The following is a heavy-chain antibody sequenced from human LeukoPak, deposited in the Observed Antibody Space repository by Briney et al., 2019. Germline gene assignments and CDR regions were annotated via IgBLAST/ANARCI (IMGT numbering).Heavy chain of an antibody. V-gene: IGHV4-34*01. CDR1: GGSSSGYY. J-gene: IGHJ6*03. D-gene: IGHD5-18*01. Sequence: RPSQTLSLTCAVYGGSSSGYYWSWIRQSPGKGLEWIGEINHSGSTNYNPSLKSRVTISVDTSKNQFSLKLSSVTAADTAVYYCARGRGYSYGYAPNYYYYMDVWGKGTTVTVSS. CDR2: INHSGST. CDR3: ARGRGYSYGYAPNYYYYMDV.